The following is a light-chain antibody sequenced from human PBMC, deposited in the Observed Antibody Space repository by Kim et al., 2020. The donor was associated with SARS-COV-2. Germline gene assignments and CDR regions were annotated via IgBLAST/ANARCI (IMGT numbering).Light chain of an antibody. Sequence: ALGQTVRITCQGDSLRSYYETRDQKKPGQAPIVVIYGKNNRPSGIPDRFSGSSSGNTASLTITGTQAGDEADYYCNSRDSNDNVVFGGGTQLTVL. CDR2: GKN. CDR3: NSRDSNDNVV. V-gene: IGLV3-19*01. J-gene: IGLJ2*01. CDR1: SLRSYY.